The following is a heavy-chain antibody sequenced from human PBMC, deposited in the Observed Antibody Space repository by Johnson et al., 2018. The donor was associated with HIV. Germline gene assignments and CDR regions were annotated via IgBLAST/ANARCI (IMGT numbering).Heavy chain of an antibody. CDR2: ISYDGSNK. V-gene: IGHV3-30-3*01. J-gene: IGHJ3*01. Sequence: QVQLVESGGGVVQPGRSLRLSCVASGFTLSSYAIHWVRQAPGKGLEWVAVISYDGSNKYYADSVKGRFTISRDNSKNTLYLQMNSLRAEDTAVYYCARDPAWLWGQGTMVTVSS. D-gene: IGHD5-12*01. CDR3: ARDPAWL. CDR1: GFTLSSYA.